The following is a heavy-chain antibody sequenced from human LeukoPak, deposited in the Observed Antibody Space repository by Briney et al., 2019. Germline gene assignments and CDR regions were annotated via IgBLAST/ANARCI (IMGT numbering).Heavy chain of an antibody. V-gene: IGHV3-30*18. CDR1: GFTFSSYG. D-gene: IGHD1-1*01. CDR3: AKDRETTSSGTFDS. CDR2: IAEDGSIE. Sequence: GGSLRLSRAASGFTFSSYGMHCVRQAPGKGLEWVAFIAEDGSIEKYTDSVKGRFTISRDNSNNTLYLRMNSLRAEDTGVYYCAKDRETTSSGTFDSWGQGTLVTVSS. J-gene: IGHJ4*02.